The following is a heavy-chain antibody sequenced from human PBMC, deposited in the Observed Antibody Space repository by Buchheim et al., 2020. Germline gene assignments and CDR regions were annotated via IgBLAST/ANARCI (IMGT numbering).Heavy chain of an antibody. CDR2: INSSGSTI. CDR3: ARENDFWSGSYGWFDP. J-gene: IGHJ5*02. CDR1: GFTFSSYE. Sequence: EVQLVESGGGLVQPGGSLRLSCAASGFTFSSYEMNWVRQAPGKGLEWVSYINSSGSTIYYADSVKGRFTISRDNAKNSLYLQMNSLRAEDTAVYYCARENDFWSGSYGWFDPWGQGTL. D-gene: IGHD3-3*01. V-gene: IGHV3-48*03.